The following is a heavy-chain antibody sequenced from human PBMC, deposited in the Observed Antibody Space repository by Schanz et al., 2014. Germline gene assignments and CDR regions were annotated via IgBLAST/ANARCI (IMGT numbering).Heavy chain of an antibody. D-gene: IGHD4-17*01. J-gene: IGHJ4*02. CDR1: GGSISSYY. CDR3: ARRIWDGDYYYFDY. CDR2: IYYRGNT. Sequence: QVQLQESGPGLVKPSETLSLTCTVSGGSISSYYWSWIRQPPGKGLEWIGFIYYRGNTNYNPSLTSRVTMSEDPSKNQFSLKLSSVTAADTAVYYCARRIWDGDYYYFDYWGQGTLVTVSS. V-gene: IGHV4-59*08.